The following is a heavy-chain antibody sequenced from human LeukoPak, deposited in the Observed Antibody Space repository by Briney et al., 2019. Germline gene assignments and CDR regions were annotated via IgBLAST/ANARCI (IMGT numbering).Heavy chain of an antibody. CDR2: INAGNGNT. Sequence: ASVKVSCKASGYTFTSYDINWVRQATGQRLEWMGWINAGNGNTKYSQKFQGRVTITRDTSASTAYMELSSLRSEDTAVYYCARAPRASSSIVRYNWFDPWGQGTLVTVSS. J-gene: IGHJ5*02. CDR3: ARAPRASSSIVRYNWFDP. V-gene: IGHV1-3*01. D-gene: IGHD6-13*01. CDR1: GYTFTSYD.